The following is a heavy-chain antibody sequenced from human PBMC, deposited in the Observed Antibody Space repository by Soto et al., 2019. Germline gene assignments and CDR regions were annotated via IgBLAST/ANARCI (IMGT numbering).Heavy chain of an antibody. CDR2: IYYNSGCT. J-gene: IGHJ4*02. Sequence: SETLSLTCSVSAGAINSGSYYWSWIRQPPGKGLEWIGYIYYNSGCTNYNPSLKSRVTISVDTSKNQFSLELSSVTAADTAVYYCARADGYTYGGSRIDYWGQGTLVTVSS. D-gene: IGHD5-18*01. V-gene: IGHV4-61*01. CDR3: ARADGYTYGGSRIDY. CDR1: AGAINSGSYY.